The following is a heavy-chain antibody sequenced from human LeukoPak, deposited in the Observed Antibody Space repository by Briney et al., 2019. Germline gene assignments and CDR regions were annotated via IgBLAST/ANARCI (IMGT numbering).Heavy chain of an antibody. CDR3: ARSSSRTSHSDY. Sequence: GASVKVSCKASGYTFTGYYMHWVRQAPGQGLGWMGWINPNSGGTNYAQKFQGRVTMTRDTSISTAYMELSRLRSDDTAVYYCARSSSRTSHSDYWGQGTLVTVSS. CDR1: GYTFTGYY. V-gene: IGHV1-2*02. J-gene: IGHJ4*02. D-gene: IGHD2-2*01. CDR2: INPNSGGT.